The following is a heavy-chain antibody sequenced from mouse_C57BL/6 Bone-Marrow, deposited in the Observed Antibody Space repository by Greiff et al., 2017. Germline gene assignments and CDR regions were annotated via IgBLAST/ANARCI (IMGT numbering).Heavy chain of an antibody. CDR2: ISSGGDYI. J-gene: IGHJ4*01. CDR1: GFTFSSYA. CDR3: TRDPSYGNYAMDY. Sequence: EVHLVESGEGLVKPGGSLKLSCAASGFTFSSYAMSWVRQTPEKRLEWVAYISSGGDYIYYADTVKGRFTISRDNARNTLYLQMSSLKSEDTAMYYCTRDPSYGNYAMDYWGQGTSVTVSS. V-gene: IGHV5-9-1*02. D-gene: IGHD2-10*01.